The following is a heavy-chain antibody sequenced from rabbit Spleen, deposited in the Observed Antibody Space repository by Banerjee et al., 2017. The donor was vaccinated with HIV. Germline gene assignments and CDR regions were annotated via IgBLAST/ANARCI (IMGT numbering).Heavy chain of an antibody. CDR3: ARWASSDGYFDL. D-gene: IGHD1-1*01. CDR2: IYNVDGST. CDR1: GFSFSASA. J-gene: IGHJ4*01. Sequence: QSLEESGGDLVKPGASLTLTCTASGFSFSASAMCWVRQAPGKRPEWIACIYNVDGSTYYASWAKGRFTISKTSSTTVTLQMTSLTAADTATYFCARWASSDGYFDLWGQGTLVTVS. V-gene: IGHV1S40*01.